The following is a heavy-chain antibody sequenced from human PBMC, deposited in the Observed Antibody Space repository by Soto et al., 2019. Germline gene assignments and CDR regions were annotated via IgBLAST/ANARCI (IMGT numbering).Heavy chain of an antibody. Sequence: QVQLVQSGAEVKKPGASVKVSCKASGYTFTSYGISWVRQAPGQGLEWMGWISTNNGNTNYAQKLQGRVTMTTDTSTSTAYMELSSRRPDDTAVYSCASVSSGWYYWFDPWGQGTLVTVSS. CDR3: ASVSSGWYYWFDP. D-gene: IGHD6-19*01. CDR1: GYTFTSYG. J-gene: IGHJ5*02. CDR2: ISTNNGNT. V-gene: IGHV1-18*01.